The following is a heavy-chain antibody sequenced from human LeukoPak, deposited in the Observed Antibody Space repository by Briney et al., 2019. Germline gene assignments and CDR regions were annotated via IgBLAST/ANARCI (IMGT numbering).Heavy chain of an antibody. CDR3: ARGPYYYDSSGYSDY. V-gene: IGHV3-21*01. D-gene: IGHD3-22*01. J-gene: IGHJ4*02. CDR1: GFTFNTYN. CDR2: ISSSSSYI. Sequence: SGGSLRLSCAGSGFTFNTYNMNWVRQAPGKGLEWVSSISSSSSYIYYADSVKGRFTISRDNAKNTLYLQMNSLRAEDTAVYYCARGPYYYDSSGYSDYWGQGTLVTVSS.